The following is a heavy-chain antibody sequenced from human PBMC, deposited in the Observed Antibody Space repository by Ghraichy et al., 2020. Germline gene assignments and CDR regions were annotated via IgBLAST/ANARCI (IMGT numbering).Heavy chain of an antibody. CDR2: ITSGGGDT. D-gene: IGHD1-14*01. CDR3: AKKPEAARGADYYFDY. J-gene: IGHJ4*02. V-gene: IGHV3-23*01. CDR1: RFTFSNYA. Sequence: GGSLRLSCTASRFTFSNYAMTWVRQAPGKGLECLAGITSGGGDTYYIDSVKGRFTISRDNSRNTLYLQMNSLRAEDTAVYYCAKKPEAARGADYYFDYWGQGTLVTVSS.